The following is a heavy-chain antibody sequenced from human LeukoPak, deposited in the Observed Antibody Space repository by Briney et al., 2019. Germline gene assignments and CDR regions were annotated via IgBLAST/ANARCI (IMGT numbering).Heavy chain of an antibody. CDR3: ARDPRNVVVPAALYFDY. Sequence: ASVKVSCKASGYTFTGYYMHWVRQAPGQGLEWMGWINPNSGGTNYAQKFQGRVTMTRDTSISTAYMGLSRLRSDDTAVYYCARDPRNVVVPAALYFDYWGQGTLVTVSS. V-gene: IGHV1-2*02. CDR2: INPNSGGT. CDR1: GYTFTGYY. D-gene: IGHD2-2*01. J-gene: IGHJ4*02.